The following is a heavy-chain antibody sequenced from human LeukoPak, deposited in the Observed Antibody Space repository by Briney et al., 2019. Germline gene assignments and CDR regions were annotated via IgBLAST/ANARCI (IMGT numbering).Heavy chain of an antibody. D-gene: IGHD3-10*01. J-gene: IGHJ3*02. CDR1: GGSISSYY. CDR3: AREVSGPLWFGDERAFDI. V-gene: IGHV4-59*01. CDR2: IYYSGST. Sequence: PSETLSLTCTVSGGSISSYYWSWIRQPPGKGLEWIGYIYYSGSTNYNPSLKSRVTISVDTSKNQFSLKLNSVTAADTAVYYCAREVSGPLWFGDERAFDIWGQGTMVTVSS.